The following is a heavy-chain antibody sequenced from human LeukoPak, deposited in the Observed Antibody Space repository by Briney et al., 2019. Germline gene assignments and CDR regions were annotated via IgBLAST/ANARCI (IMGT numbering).Heavy chain of an antibody. V-gene: IGHV3-30-3*01. CDR2: ISYDGVNT. J-gene: IGHJ6*03. CDR3: AKGLKTAVGPYMGYHYYMDV. Sequence: GGSLRLSCAASGFTFSTYAMHWVRQTPGKRLEWLAIISYDGVNTYYADSMRGRVTISRDNSKSTLSLQMISLRAEDTALYYCAKGLKTAVGPYMGYHYYMDVWGKGTTVTVSS. D-gene: IGHD5-18*01. CDR1: GFTFSTYA.